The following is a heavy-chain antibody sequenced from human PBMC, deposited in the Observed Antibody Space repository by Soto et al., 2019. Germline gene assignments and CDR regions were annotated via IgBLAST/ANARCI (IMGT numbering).Heavy chain of an antibody. D-gene: IGHD2-8*01. CDR2: VIPRFGTA. CDR1: GGTFSSYT. V-gene: IGHV1-69*13. Sequence: SVKVSCKPSGGTFSSYTISWVRQAPGQGLEWMGGVIPRFGTANYAQKFQGRVTITADESTSTAYMELSSLRSEDTAMYYCARLYCTNSVCARDAGYFDSWGQGTLVTVS. J-gene: IGHJ4*02. CDR3: ARLYCTNSVCARDAGYFDS.